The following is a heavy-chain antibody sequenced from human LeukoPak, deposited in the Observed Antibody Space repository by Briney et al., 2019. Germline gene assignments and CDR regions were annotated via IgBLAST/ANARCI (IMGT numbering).Heavy chain of an antibody. CDR2: INAGNGNT. CDR3: ARDRTHYYGSGSYSGAGDY. J-gene: IGHJ4*02. D-gene: IGHD3-10*01. Sequence: ASVKVSCKASGYTFTSYAMHWVRQAPGQRLEWMGWINAGNGNTKYSQKFQGRVTITRDTSASTAYMELSSLRSEDTAVYYCARDRTHYYGSGSYSGAGDYWGQGTLVTVSS. CDR1: GYTFTSYA. V-gene: IGHV1-3*01.